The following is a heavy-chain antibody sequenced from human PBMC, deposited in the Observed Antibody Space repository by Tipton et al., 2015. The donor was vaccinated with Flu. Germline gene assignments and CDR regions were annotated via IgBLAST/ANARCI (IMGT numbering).Heavy chain of an antibody. V-gene: IGHV4-34*01. CDR1: GGSFSDYY. D-gene: IGHD3-22*01. J-gene: IGHJ4*02. Sequence: GLVKPSETLSLTCAVYGGSFSDYYWSWIRQPPGKGLEWIGEINHTGSTSHNPSLESRVTMSVDTSKKQFSLKLTSVTAADTAVYYCAGAPTRLPYYYDSRGRPRLESGSFDYWGQGTLVTVSS. CDR3: AGAPTRLPYYYDSRGRPRLESGSFDY. CDR2: INHTGST.